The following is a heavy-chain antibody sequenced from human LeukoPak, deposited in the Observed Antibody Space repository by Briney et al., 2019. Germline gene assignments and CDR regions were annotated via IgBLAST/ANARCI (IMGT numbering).Heavy chain of an antibody. D-gene: IGHD5-24*01. V-gene: IGHV4-59*08. CDR2: IYYSGST. J-gene: IGHJ4*02. CDR3: ARGVTDVEMGAYYFDY. Sequence: SETLSLTCSVSGGSMRSYYWSWIRQPPGKGLEWIGYIYYSGSTNYNPPLESRVTISVDTSKNQFSLKLSSVTAADTAVYYCARGVTDVEMGAYYFDYWGQGTLVTVSS. CDR1: GGSMRSYY.